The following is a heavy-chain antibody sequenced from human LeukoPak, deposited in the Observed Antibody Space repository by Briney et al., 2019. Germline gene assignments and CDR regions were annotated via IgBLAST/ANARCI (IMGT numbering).Heavy chain of an antibody. CDR3: ASMGGYTYYYEEGFDP. J-gene: IGHJ5*02. CDR2: INPNSGGT. D-gene: IGHD3-22*01. CDR1: GGTFSSYA. Sequence: ASVKVSCKASGGTFSSYAISWVRQAPGQGLEWMGWINPNSGGTNYAQKFQGRVTMTRDTSISTAYMELSRLRSDDTAVYSCASMGGYTYYYEEGFDPWGQGTLVTVSS. V-gene: IGHV1-2*02.